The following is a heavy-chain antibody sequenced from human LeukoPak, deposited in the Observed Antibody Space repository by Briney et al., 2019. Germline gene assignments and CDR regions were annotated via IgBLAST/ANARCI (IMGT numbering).Heavy chain of an antibody. CDR3: QRIPDY. CDR1: GFTFSSYW. Sequence: VQPGGSLRLSCTASGFTFSSYWMNWVRQAPGKGLEWVANMKEDGSEENYVDSVKGRFTISRDNAKNSLYLQINSLRAEDTAMYYCQRIPDYWGQGTLVTVSS. CDR2: MKEDGSEE. V-gene: IGHV3-7*03. D-gene: IGHD2-21*01. J-gene: IGHJ4*02.